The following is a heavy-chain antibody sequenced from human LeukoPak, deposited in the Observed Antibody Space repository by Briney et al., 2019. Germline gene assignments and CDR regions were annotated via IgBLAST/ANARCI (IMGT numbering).Heavy chain of an antibody. CDR1: GFICSTYG. CDR2: VSNDGSNK. D-gene: IGHD4-23*01. J-gene: IGHJ4*02. V-gene: IGHV3-30*18. Sequence: PGGSLRLSCAASGFICSTYGIHWVRQAPGNGLEWVAVVSNDGSNKYYADSVKGRFTISRDNSKNTLYLQMNSLRAEDTAVYYCAKGLSGGGQRGYFDYWGQGTLVTVSS. CDR3: AKGLSGGGQRGYFDY.